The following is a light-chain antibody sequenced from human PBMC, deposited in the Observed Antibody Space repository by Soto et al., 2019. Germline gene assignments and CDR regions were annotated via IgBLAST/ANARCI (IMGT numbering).Light chain of an antibody. CDR2: DAS. CDR1: QSVGSY. J-gene: IGKJ4*01. V-gene: IGKV3-11*01. Sequence: EIVLTQSPATLSLSPGERATLSCRASQSVGSYLAWYQQKPGQAPSLLIYDASNRATGIPARFSGSGSGTDFTLTISSLEPEDFAVYYCQQRSNGLTFGGGTKVEIK. CDR3: QQRSNGLT.